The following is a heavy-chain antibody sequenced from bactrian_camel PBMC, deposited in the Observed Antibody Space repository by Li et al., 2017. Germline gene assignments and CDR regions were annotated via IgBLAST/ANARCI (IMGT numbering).Heavy chain of an antibody. D-gene: IGHD1*01. CDR1: GFTFNGYD. CDR2: ISSTGSTT. J-gene: IGHJ4*01. V-gene: IGHV3S40*01. CDR3: ATPLLGG. Sequence: DVQLVESGGALVQPGGSLRLSCTTSGFTFNGYDQSWVRQAPGKGLEWVSTISSTGSTTYYSRSVKGRFVISRDPAKNTLYLQLNSLKTEDTALYYCATPLLGGWGQGTQVTVS.